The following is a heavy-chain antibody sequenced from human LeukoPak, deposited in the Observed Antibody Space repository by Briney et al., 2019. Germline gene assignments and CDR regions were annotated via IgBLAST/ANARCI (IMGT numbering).Heavy chain of an antibody. V-gene: IGHV1-2*02. CDR2: INPNSGGA. Sequence: ASVKVSCKASGYTFTGYYIHWVRQAPGQGLEWVGWINPNSGGARYAQKFQGRVTMTRDTSISTAYMELSRLRSDDTAVYYCARDFGTHDYWGQGTLVTVSS. J-gene: IGHJ4*02. CDR1: GYTFTGYY. CDR3: ARDFGTHDY. D-gene: IGHD1/OR15-1a*01.